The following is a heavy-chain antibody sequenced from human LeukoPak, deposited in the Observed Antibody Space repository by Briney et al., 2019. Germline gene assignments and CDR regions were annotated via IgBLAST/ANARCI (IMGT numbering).Heavy chain of an antibody. CDR3: ARGLGRTAMVTRGEVRFDY. CDR1: GYTFTSYD. J-gene: IGHJ4*02. V-gene: IGHV1-8*01. Sequence: ASVKVSCKASGYTFTSYDINWVRQATGQGLEWMGWMNPNSGNTGYAQKFQGRVTMTRNTSISTAYMGLSSLRSEDAAVYYCARGLGRTAMVTRGEVRFDYWGQGTLVTVSS. D-gene: IGHD5-18*01. CDR2: MNPNSGNT.